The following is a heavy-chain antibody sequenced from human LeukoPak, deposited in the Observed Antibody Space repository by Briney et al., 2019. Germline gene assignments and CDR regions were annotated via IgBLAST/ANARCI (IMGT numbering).Heavy chain of an antibody. V-gene: IGHV3-30-3*01. CDR3: ARGKSLLWFGESGHDAFDI. D-gene: IGHD3-10*01. Sequence: GGSLTLSCAASGFTFSSYAMHWVRQAPGKGLEWVAVISYDGSNNYYADSVKGRFTISRDNSKNTLYLQMHSLRAEDTAVYYCARGKSLLWFGESGHDAFDIWGQGTMVTVSS. J-gene: IGHJ3*02. CDR1: GFTFSSYA. CDR2: ISYDGSNN.